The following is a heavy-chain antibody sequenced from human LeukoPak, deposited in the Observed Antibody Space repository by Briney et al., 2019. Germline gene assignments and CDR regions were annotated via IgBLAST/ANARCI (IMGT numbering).Heavy chain of an antibody. V-gene: IGHV4-31*03. J-gene: IGHJ4*02. Sequence: SQTLSLTCTVSGGSISSGGYYWSWIRQHPGKGLEWIGYIYYGGSTYYNPSLKSRVTISVDTSKNQFSLKLASVTAADTAVYYCARVDDTSGYFYKFDYWGQGTLVTVSS. D-gene: IGHD3-22*01. CDR1: GGSISSGGYY. CDR2: IYYGGST. CDR3: ARVDDTSGYFYKFDY.